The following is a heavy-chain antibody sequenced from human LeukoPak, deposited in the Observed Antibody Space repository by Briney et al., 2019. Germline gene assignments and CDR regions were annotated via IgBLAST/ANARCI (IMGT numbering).Heavy chain of an antibody. Sequence: ASVKVSCKASGYTLTSYGVQWVRQAPGQSLEWIGWINAGTGNTKYSQKFQGRVTITRDTSASTTYMELRSLRSEDTAVYYCARDYYSSGSYYSDYWGQGTLVTVSS. V-gene: IGHV1-3*01. CDR3: ARDYYSSGSYYSDY. J-gene: IGHJ4*02. CDR2: INAGTGNT. D-gene: IGHD3-10*01. CDR1: GYTLTSYG.